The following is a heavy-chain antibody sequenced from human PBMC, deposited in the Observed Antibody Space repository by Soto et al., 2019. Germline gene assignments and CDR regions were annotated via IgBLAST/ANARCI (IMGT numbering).Heavy chain of an antibody. Sequence: SETLSLTCAVYGGSFSDYSWSWIRQPPGKGLEWIGEINHSGSTKYNPSLKSRVTISVDTSKKQFSLKLSSVTAADTAVYYCARVPYYSGSGSYLDVWGQGTTVTVSS. V-gene: IGHV4-34*01. CDR2: INHSGST. J-gene: IGHJ6*02. D-gene: IGHD3-10*01. CDR3: ARVPYYSGSGSYLDV. CDR1: GGSFSDYS.